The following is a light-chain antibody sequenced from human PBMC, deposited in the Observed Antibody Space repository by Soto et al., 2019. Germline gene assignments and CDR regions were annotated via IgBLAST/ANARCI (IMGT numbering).Light chain of an antibody. CDR1: QSVGTF. V-gene: IGKV3-11*01. Sequence: EIVLTQSPATLSLSPGERATLSCRASQSVGTFLAWYQQRPGQAPRLLIYDASITATGIPARFSGSGSETEFTLTISSLEPEDFAVYYCQQRSSWFTFGQGTKLEIK. CDR2: DAS. CDR3: QQRSSWFT. J-gene: IGKJ2*01.